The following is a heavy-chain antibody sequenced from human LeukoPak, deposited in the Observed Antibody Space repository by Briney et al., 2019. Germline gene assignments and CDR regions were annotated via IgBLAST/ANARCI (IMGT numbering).Heavy chain of an antibody. D-gene: IGHD3-16*02. CDR2: ISDSGST. CDR3: ARGRYSYGSNDS. CDR1: GGSIGTSAYY. Sequence: PSETLSLTCTVSGGSIGTSAYYWNWIRPPPGKALEGIGFISDSGSTLYPPSLKTRVTISSDTSKNQFSLKLTSVPAADMAVYYCARGRYSYGSNDSWGQGTLVTVPS. J-gene: IGHJ5*01. V-gene: IGHV4-31*03.